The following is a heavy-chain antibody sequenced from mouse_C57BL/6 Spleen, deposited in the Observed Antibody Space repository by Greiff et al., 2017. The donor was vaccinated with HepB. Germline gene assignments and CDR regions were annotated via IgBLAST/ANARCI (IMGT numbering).Heavy chain of an antibody. V-gene: IGHV1-72*01. CDR1: GYTFTSYW. CDR3: ARWGITTVVAHWYFDV. J-gene: IGHJ1*03. CDR2: IDPNSGGT. D-gene: IGHD1-1*01. Sequence: QVQLQQSGAELVKPGASVKLSCKASGYTFTSYWMHWVKQRPGRGLEWIGRIDPNSGGTKYNEKFKSKATLTVDKPSSTAYMQLSSLTSEDSAVYYCARWGITTVVAHWYFDVWGTGTTVTVSS.